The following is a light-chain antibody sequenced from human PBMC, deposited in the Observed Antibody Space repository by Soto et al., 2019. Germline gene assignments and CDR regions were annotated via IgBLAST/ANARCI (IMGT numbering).Light chain of an antibody. J-gene: IGLJ2*01. CDR2: EVN. CDR3: CSYAGSNTLI. CDR1: SSDVGIFNY. Sequence: ALTQPPSASGSPGQSVTISCTGTSSDVGIFNYVSWYQQHPDQAPKLLIFEVNKRPSGVPDRFSASKSGNTASLTVSGLQAEDEADYYCCSYAGSNTLIFGGGTQLTVL. V-gene: IGLV2-8*01.